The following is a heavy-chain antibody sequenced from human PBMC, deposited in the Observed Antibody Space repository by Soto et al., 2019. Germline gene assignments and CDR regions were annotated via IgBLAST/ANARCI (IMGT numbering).Heavy chain of an antibody. D-gene: IGHD3-3*01. CDR1: GFTFNSYW. Sequence: QPGGSLRLSCAASGFTFNSYWMSWVRQAPGKGLEWVANIKQDATEKYYVGSVKGRFTISRDNAKNSLYLQMNSLRAEDTAVYYCATDRYVSWSDGNYFESWGRGTLVTVSS. CDR3: ATDRYVSWSDGNYFES. J-gene: IGHJ4*02. V-gene: IGHV3-7*03. CDR2: IKQDATEK.